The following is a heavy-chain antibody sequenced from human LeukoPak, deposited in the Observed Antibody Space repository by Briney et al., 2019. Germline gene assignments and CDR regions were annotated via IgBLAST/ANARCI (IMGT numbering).Heavy chain of an antibody. V-gene: IGHV4-39*07. D-gene: IGHD5-18*01. CDR2: IYYSGST. CDR1: GGSISSSSYY. J-gene: IGHJ6*02. Sequence: SETLSLTCTVSGGSISSSSYYWGWIRQPPGKGLEWIVSIYYSGSTYYNPSLKSRVTISVDTSKNQFSLKLSSVTAADTAVYYCARDGGYSYGPYYYYYGMDVWGQGTTVTVSS. CDR3: ARDGGYSYGPYYYYYGMDV.